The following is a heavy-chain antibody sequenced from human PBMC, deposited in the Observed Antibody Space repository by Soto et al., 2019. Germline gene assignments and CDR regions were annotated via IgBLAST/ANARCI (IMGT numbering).Heavy chain of an antibody. CDR1: GFTFSSYS. J-gene: IGHJ4*02. CDR2: ISSSSSYI. CDR3: ARDLPRVPAGTEH. D-gene: IGHD6-13*01. V-gene: IGHV3-21*01. Sequence: GGSLRLSCAASGFTFSSYSMNWVRQAPGKGLEWVSSISSSSSYIYYADSVKGRFTISRDNAKNSLYLQMNSLRAEDTAVYYCARDLPRVPAGTEHWGQGTLVTVSS.